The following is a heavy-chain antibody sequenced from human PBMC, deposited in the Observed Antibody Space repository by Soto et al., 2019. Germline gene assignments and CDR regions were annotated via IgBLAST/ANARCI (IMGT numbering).Heavy chain of an antibody. V-gene: IGHV4-30-4*01. CDR3: ARDGYGSGSYFLEMKTKGVGAFDI. J-gene: IGHJ3*02. D-gene: IGHD3-10*01. CDR1: GGSISSGDYY. CDR2: IYYSGST. Sequence: KPSETLSLTCTVSGGSISSGDYYWSWIRQPPGKGLEWIGYIYYSGSTYYNPSLKSRVTISVDTSKNQFSLKLSSVTAADTAVYYCARDGYGSGSYFLEMKTKGVGAFDIWGQGTMVTVSS.